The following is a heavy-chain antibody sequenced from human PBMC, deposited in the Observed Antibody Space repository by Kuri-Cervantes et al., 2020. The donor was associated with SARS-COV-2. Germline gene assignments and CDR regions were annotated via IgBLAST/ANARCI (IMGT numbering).Heavy chain of an antibody. D-gene: IGHD2-15*01. CDR2: ISSSSSYI. CDR1: GFTFSSYS. J-gene: IGHJ6*02. CDR3: ALAATYYYYGMDI. Sequence: GESLKISCAASGFTFSSYSMNWVRQAPGKGLEWVSSISSSSSYIYYADSVKGRFTISRDNAKNSLYLQMNSLRAEDTAVYYCALAATYYYYGMDIWGQGTTVTVSS. V-gene: IGHV3-21*01.